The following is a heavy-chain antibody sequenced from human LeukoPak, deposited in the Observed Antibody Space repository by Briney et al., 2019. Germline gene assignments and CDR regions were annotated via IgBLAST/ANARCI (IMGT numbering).Heavy chain of an antibody. D-gene: IGHD4-17*01. J-gene: IGHJ6*02. CDR1: GFTFSSYG. CDR2: IWYDGSNK. CDR3: AKDIYGDPDYYYYYGMDV. V-gene: IGHV3-30*02. Sequence: PGGSLRLSCAASGFTFSSYGMHWVRQAPGQGLEWVAVIWYDGSNKYYADSVKGRFTISRDNSKNTLYLQMNSLRAEDTAVYYCAKDIYGDPDYYYYYGMDVWGQGTTVTVSS.